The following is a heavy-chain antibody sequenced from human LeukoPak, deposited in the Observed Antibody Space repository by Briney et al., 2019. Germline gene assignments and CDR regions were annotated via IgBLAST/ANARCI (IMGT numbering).Heavy chain of an antibody. D-gene: IGHD3-22*01. Sequence: ASVKVSCKASGYTFTGNYMHWVRQAPGQGLEWMGCINPNSGGTNYAQKFQGRVTMTRDTSISTAYMELSRLRSDDTAVYYCARDGVGCYDSSGYYYFQHWGQGTLVSVSS. V-gene: IGHV1-2*02. CDR2: INPNSGGT. CDR3: ARDGVGCYDSSGYYYFQH. J-gene: IGHJ1*01. CDR1: GYTFTGNY.